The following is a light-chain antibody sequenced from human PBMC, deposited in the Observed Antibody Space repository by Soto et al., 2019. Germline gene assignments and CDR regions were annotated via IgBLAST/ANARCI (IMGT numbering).Light chain of an antibody. V-gene: IGLV8-61*01. CDR1: SGSVSTSQY. CDR3: ALYIGSGSVI. J-gene: IGLJ2*01. CDR2: STD. Sequence: QTVVTQEPSLSVSPGGTVTLTCGLSSGSVSTSQYPSWYQQTPGQAPRTLIYSTDIRSSGVPDRFSGSILGNKAALTVTGAQADDESDYFCALYIGSGSVIFGGGTKLTVL.